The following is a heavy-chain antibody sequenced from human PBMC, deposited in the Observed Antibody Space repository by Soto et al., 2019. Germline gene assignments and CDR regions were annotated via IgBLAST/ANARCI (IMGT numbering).Heavy chain of an antibody. CDR1: GYTFTSYG. D-gene: IGHD2-15*01. J-gene: IGHJ6*02. Sequence: QVQLVQSGAEVKKPGASVKVSCKASGYTFTSYGISWVRQAPGQGLEWMGWISAYNGNTNYAQKLQGRVTMTTDTSASTAYMELRSLRSDDTAVYYLARIKCSGGSCSYYYGMDVWGQGTTVTVSS. CDR3: ARIKCSGGSCSYYYGMDV. V-gene: IGHV1-18*04. CDR2: ISAYNGNT.